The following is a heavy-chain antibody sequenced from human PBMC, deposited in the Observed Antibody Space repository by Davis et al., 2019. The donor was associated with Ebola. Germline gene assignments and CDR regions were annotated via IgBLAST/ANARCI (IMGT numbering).Heavy chain of an antibody. Sequence: PGGSLRLSCVASGFTFSNHAMHWVRQAPGKGLEWVAVTSHNERERFYGESVQGRFTISRDNSENVLYLQMDSLRPDDTAIYFCARALHDEVLDYWDQGTPVTVSS. V-gene: IGHV3-30*04. D-gene: IGHD1-1*01. J-gene: IGHJ4*02. CDR2: TSHNERER. CDR3: ARALHDEVLDY. CDR1: GFTFSNHA.